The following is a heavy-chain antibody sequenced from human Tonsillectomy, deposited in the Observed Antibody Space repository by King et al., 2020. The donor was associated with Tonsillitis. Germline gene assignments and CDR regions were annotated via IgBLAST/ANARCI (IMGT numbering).Heavy chain of an antibody. CDR1: GFTFSTYS. CDR2: ISSSSSDI. CDR3: AGAGIGPAAIGAFDI. J-gene: IGHJ3*02. V-gene: IGHV3-21*01. Sequence: VQLVESGGGLVKPGGSLRLSCAASGFTFSTYSMNWVRQAPGKGLEWVSFISSSSSDIYYADSVKGRFTISRDNAKNSLYLQMNSLRAEDTAVYYCAGAGIGPAAIGAFDIWGQGTMVTVSS. D-gene: IGHD2-2*01.